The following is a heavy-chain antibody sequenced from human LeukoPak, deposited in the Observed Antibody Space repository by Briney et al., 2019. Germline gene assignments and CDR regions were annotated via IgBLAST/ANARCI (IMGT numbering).Heavy chain of an antibody. V-gene: IGHV3-30-3*01. CDR1: GFTFSSYA. J-gene: IGHJ4*02. Sequence: GGSLRLSCAASGFTFSSYAMHWVRQAPGKGLEWVAVISYDGSNKYYADSVKGRFTISRDNSKNTLYLQMNSLRAEDTAVYYCATHEGYWGQGTLVTVSS. CDR2: ISYDGSNK. CDR3: ATHEGY.